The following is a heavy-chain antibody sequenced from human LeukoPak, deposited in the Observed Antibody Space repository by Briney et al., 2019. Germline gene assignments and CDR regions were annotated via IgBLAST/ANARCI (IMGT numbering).Heavy chain of an antibody. D-gene: IGHD3-10*01. Sequence: GGTLRLSCAASGFTFSGYGMSWVRQAPGKGLKWVSAISGSGGSTYYADSVKGRFTISRDNSKNTLYLQMNSLRAEDTPVYYCAKAMGVTMVRGAYSPFDYWGQGTLVTVSS. CDR2: ISGSGGST. V-gene: IGHV3-23*01. CDR1: GFTFSGYG. J-gene: IGHJ4*02. CDR3: AKAMGVTMVRGAYSPFDY.